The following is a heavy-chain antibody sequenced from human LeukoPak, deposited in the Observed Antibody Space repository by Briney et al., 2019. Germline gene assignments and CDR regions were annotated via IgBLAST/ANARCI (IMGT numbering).Heavy chain of an antibody. CDR2: ITGTGGST. CDR3: AKDQGTVVAGFYC. D-gene: IGHD6-19*01. V-gene: IGHV3-23*01. CDR1: GFSLSTYG. J-gene: IGHJ4*02. Sequence: PGASLRLSCAASGFSLSTYGVSWVRQPPGKGLEWVSGITGTGGSTYYADSVKGRFTVSRDTSKNTLYLQMNSLRAEDTAIYYCAKDQGTVVAGFYCGGQGTLGTVSP.